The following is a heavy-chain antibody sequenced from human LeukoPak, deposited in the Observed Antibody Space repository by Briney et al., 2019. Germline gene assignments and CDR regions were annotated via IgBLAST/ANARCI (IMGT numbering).Heavy chain of an antibody. CDR1: GFTVSSNY. D-gene: IGHD4-23*01. V-gene: IGHV3-66*01. CDR2: IYSGGST. CDR3: ARETVNGNSPGY. J-gene: IGHJ4*02. Sequence: GGSLRLSCAASGFTVSSNYMSWVRQAPGKGLEWVSVIYSGGSTYYADSVKGRFTISRDNSKNTLYLQMNSLRAEDTAVYYCARETVNGNSPGYWGQGTLVTVSS.